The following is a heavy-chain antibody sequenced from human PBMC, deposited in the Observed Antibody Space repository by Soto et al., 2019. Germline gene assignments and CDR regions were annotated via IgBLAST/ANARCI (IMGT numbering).Heavy chain of an antibody. CDR3: AKSVVRTTVTTYVADYYYGMDV. V-gene: IGHV3-23*01. CDR1: GFTFSSYA. J-gene: IGHJ6*02. CDR2: ISGSGGST. Sequence: EVQLLESGGGLVQPGGSLRLSCAASGFTFSSYAMSWVRQAPGKGLEWVSAISGSGGSTYYADSVKGRFTISRDNSKNTLYLQRNSLRAEDTAVYYCAKSVVRTTVTTYVADYYYGMDVWGQGTTVTVSS. D-gene: IGHD4-17*01.